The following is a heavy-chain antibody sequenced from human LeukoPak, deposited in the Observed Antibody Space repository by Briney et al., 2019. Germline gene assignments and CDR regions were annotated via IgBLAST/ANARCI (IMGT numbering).Heavy chain of an antibody. CDR3: ASQRNDYYDSSGHDY. D-gene: IGHD3-22*01. Sequence: SSETLPLTCTVSGDSTSNINYYWGWIRQPPGKGLEWIGSIYYSGSTYYNPSLKSRVTISVDTSKNQFSLKLSSVTAADTAVYYCASQRNDYYDSSGHDYWGQGTLVTVSS. J-gene: IGHJ4*02. CDR1: GDSTSNINYY. V-gene: IGHV4-39*01. CDR2: IYYSGST.